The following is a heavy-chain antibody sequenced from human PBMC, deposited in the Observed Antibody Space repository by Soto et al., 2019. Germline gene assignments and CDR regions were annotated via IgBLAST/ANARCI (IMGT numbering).Heavy chain of an antibody. CDR3: ARHAPRWSGYSGYDSNFTQH. CDR1: GYSFTSYW. CDR2: IYPGDSDT. J-gene: IGHJ4*02. D-gene: IGHD5-12*01. Sequence: GESLKISCKGSGYSFTSYWIGWVRQLTGKGLEWMGIIYPGDSDTRYSPSFQGQVTISADKSISTAYLQWSSLKASDTAMYYCARHAPRWSGYSGYDSNFTQHWGQGTLVTVSS. V-gene: IGHV5-51*01.